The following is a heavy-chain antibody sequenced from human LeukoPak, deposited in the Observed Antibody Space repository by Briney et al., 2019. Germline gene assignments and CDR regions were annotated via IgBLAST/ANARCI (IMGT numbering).Heavy chain of an antibody. V-gene: IGHV3-7*03. J-gene: IGHJ4*02. Sequence: GGSLRLSCAASGFTLSSYWMTWVRQAPGKGLEWVANIKEDGSEKYYVDSVKGRFTVSRDNAKNSLYLQMHSLRAEDTALYYCARATGNSYGQSYFDYWGQGTLVTVSS. CDR3: ARATGNSYGQSYFDY. D-gene: IGHD5-18*01. CDR1: GFTLSSYW. CDR2: IKEDGSEK.